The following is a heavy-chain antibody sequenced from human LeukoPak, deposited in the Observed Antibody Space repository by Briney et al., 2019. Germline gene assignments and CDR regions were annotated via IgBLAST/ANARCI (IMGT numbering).Heavy chain of an antibody. D-gene: IGHD6-6*01. Sequence: GASVKVSCKASGGTFSSYAISWVRQAPGQGLEWMGGIIPIFGTASYAQKFQGRVTITADESTSTAYMELSSLRSEDTAVYYCASLYSSSSWSHYYGMDVWGQGTTVTVSS. CDR3: ASLYSSSSWSHYYGMDV. J-gene: IGHJ6*02. CDR2: IIPIFGTA. CDR1: GGTFSSYA. V-gene: IGHV1-69*13.